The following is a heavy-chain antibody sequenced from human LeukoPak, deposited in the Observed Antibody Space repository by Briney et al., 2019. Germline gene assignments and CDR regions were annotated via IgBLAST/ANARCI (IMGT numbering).Heavy chain of an antibody. Sequence: GESLRLSCATSGFTFSDYGMNWVRQAPGKGLEWVSSISRTGGSTHYADSVKGRFTISRDNSKNTLSLQMNSLRAEDTALYYCAKAERDAYNCNYWGQGALVTVSS. CDR1: GFTFSDYG. V-gene: IGHV3-23*01. J-gene: IGHJ4*02. CDR2: ISRTGGST. D-gene: IGHD5-24*01. CDR3: AKAERDAYNCNY.